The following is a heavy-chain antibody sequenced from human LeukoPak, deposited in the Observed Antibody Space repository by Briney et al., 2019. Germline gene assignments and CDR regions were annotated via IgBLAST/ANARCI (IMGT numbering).Heavy chain of an antibody. V-gene: IGHV3-7*01. J-gene: IGHJ4*02. CDR2: IKDDGSEI. CDR1: GFTFRTDW. Sequence: GSLRLSCVASGFTFRTDWMSWVRQAPGKGPEWVASIKDDGSEIYYVDSVRGRFAISRDNAKNSLYLQMNSLRAEDTAVYYCAREWNWGQGSLVTVSS. CDR3: AREWN.